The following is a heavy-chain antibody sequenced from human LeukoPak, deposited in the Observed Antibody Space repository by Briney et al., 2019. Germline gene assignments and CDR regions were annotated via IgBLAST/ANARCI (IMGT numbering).Heavy chain of an antibody. V-gene: IGHV3-15*01. CDR2: IKSKTDGGTT. Sequence: GGSLRLSCAASGFTFSTYNMHWVRQAPGKGLEWVGRIKSKTDGGTTDYAAPVKGRFTISRDDSRNTLYLQMNSLKTEDTAVYYCTTDPYYDILTGYLVDYWGQGTLVTVSS. J-gene: IGHJ4*02. CDR3: TTDPYYDILTGYLVDY. D-gene: IGHD3-9*01. CDR1: GFTFSTYN.